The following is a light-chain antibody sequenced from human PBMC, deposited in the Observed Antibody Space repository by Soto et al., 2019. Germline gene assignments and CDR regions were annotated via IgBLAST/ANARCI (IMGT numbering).Light chain of an antibody. V-gene: IGLV1-40*01. Sequence: QSALTQPASVCGAPGQRVTISCTGSSSNIGATYDAHWYQQLPVTAPKLLIYDNNKRPSGVPDRFSGSKSGTSASLAITGLQAEDEADYSCQSYDSSLSGWVFGGGTKVTVL. J-gene: IGLJ3*02. CDR3: QSYDSSLSGWV. CDR2: DNN. CDR1: SSNIGATYD.